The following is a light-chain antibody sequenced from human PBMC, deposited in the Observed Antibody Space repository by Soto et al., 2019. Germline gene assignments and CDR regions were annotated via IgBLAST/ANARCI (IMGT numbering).Light chain of an antibody. J-gene: IGKJ1*01. Sequence: DIPLTQSPSSVAASVGDSVTISCRASDEIYTSLAWYHQKPGRAPKLLIYGASNLHTGVSARFRGSGSGSDFSLTISSLQPDDIGIYYCQYYTLYSGPFGQGTKVDI. CDR1: DEIYTS. CDR2: GAS. V-gene: IGKV1-5*01. CDR3: QYYTLYSGP.